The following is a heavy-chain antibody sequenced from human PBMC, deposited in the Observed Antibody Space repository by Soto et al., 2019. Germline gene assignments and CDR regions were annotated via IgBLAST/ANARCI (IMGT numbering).Heavy chain of an antibody. CDR1: GGSTSSFTYY. J-gene: IGHJ5*02. Sequence: SETLSLTCSVSGGSTSSFTYYWGWIRQPPGKGLEWIGTVYYNENTYYNPSLKSRVTITVDTAKNQFSLNLRSVTAADTAMYFCARRERYYGSPGWFDPWGPGTLVTVSS. V-gene: IGHV4-39*01. D-gene: IGHD3-10*01. CDR2: VYYNENT. CDR3: ARRERYYGSPGWFDP.